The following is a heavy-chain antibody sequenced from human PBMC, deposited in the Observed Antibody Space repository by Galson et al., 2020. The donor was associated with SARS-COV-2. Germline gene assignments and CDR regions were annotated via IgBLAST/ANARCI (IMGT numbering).Heavy chain of an antibody. CDR3: ARGSGSYYYFHH. D-gene: IGHD3-10*01. Sequence: SETLSLTCTVSGGSISDSRYYWDWIRQSPGKGLEWIGSIYYSGSTNYNPSLEGRVTISIFTSKNQFSLKVNSLTAADTAVYYCARGSGSYYYFHHWGQGTLVTVSS. V-gene: IGHV4-39*02. CDR2: IYYSGST. J-gene: IGHJ1*01. CDR1: GGSISDSRYY.